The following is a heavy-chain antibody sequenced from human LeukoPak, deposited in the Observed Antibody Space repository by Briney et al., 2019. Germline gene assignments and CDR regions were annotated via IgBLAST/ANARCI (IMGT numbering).Heavy chain of an antibody. CDR2: ISAYNGNT. CDR3: ARDRLRLGYERTNWFDP. D-gene: IGHD2-15*01. CDR1: GYTFTSYG. Sequence: ASVKVSCKASGYTFTSYGISWVRQAPGQGLEWMGWISAYNGNTNYAQKLQGRVTMTTDTSTSTAYMELRSLRSDDTAVYSCARDRLRLGYERTNWFDPWGQGTLVTVSS. J-gene: IGHJ5*02. V-gene: IGHV1-18*01.